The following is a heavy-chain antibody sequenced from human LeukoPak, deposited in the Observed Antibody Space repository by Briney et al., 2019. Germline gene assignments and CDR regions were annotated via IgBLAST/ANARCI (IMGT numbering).Heavy chain of an antibody. J-gene: IGHJ5*02. V-gene: IGHV3-21*01. CDR3: ARAHIQDYTIVGLVDH. CDR2: ISSRSTYT. Sequence: GGSLRLSCATSGFTFSSYAMSWVRQAPGQGLEWVSSISSRSTYTYYADSVRGRFTISRDSAKNSLFLQMDSLRVEDTAVYYCARAHIQDYTIVGLVDHWGQGTLVTVSS. D-gene: IGHD1-26*01. CDR1: GFTFSSYA.